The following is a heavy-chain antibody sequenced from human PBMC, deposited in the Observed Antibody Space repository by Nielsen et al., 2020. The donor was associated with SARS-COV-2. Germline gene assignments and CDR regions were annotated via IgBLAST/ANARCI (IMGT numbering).Heavy chain of an antibody. CDR1: GYTFTSYG. CDR2: IIPIFGTA. D-gene: IGHD3-22*01. Sequence: SVKVSCKASGYTFTSYGISWVRQAPGQGLEWMGGIIPIFGTANYAQKFQGRVTITADKSTSTACMELSSLRSEDTAVYYCARIYDSSGYSYYYYGMDVWGQGTTVTVSS. V-gene: IGHV1-69*06. J-gene: IGHJ6*02. CDR3: ARIYDSSGYSYYYYGMDV.